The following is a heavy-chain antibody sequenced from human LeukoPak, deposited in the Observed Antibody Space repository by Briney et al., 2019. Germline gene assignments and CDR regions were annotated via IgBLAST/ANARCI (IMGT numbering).Heavy chain of an antibody. CDR3: ARWGYSYGYYFDY. J-gene: IGHJ4*02. V-gene: IGHV3-33*01. Sequence: GGSLRLSCAASGFTFSSYGTYWVRQAPGKGLEWVAVIWYDGSNKYYADSVKGRFTISRDNSKNTLYLQMNSLRAEDTAVYYCARWGYSYGYYFDYWGQGTMVSVSS. CDR2: IWYDGSNK. CDR1: GFTFSSYG. D-gene: IGHD5-18*01.